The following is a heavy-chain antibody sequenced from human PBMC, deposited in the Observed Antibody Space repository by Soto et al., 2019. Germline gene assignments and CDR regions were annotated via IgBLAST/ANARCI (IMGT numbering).Heavy chain of an antibody. V-gene: IGHV5-51*01. CDR3: ARAFFEKLGMSAFDI. Sequence: GESLKISCKGSGYSFTSYWIGWVRQMPGKGLEWMGIIYPGDSDTRYSPSFQGQVTISADKSISTAYLQWSSLKASDTAMYYCARAFFEKLGMSAFDIWGQGTMVTVSS. J-gene: IGHJ3*02. CDR2: IYPGDSDT. D-gene: IGHD7-27*01. CDR1: GYSFTSYW.